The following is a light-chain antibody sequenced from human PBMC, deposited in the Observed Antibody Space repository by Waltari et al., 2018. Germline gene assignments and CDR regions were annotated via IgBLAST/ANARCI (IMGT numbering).Light chain of an antibody. V-gene: IGKV1-39*01. CDR1: TSISSY. Sequence: DIQMTQSPASLSASVGDRVTITCRASTSISSYLNWYQQKPGKAPKLLIYAASSLQSGVPSRFSGSGSGTDFTLTISSLQPEDFATYYCQQSYSTVLTFGGGTKVEIK. J-gene: IGKJ4*01. CDR3: QQSYSTVLT. CDR2: AAS.